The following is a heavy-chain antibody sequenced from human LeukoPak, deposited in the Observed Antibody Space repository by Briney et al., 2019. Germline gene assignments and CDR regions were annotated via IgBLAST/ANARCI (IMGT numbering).Heavy chain of an antibody. D-gene: IGHD5-12*01. Sequence: ASVDVSYNAFGHTLSRYDLHWVRQATGQGREWMGWMNPNSGNTGYAQKHQGRVTMTRNTSISTAYMELSSLRSEDTAVYYCARGPLLSGAFDIWGQGTMVTVSS. CDR3: ARGPLLSGAFDI. CDR2: MNPNSGNT. CDR1: GHTLSRYD. V-gene: IGHV1-8*01. J-gene: IGHJ3*02.